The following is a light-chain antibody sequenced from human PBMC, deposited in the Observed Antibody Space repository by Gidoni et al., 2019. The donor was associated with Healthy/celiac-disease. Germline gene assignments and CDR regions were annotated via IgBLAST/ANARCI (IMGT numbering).Light chain of an antibody. Sequence: EIVLTQSPGTLSLSPGARATLSCRASQSVSSSYLAWYQQKPGQAPRLLIYGASSRATGIPDMFSGSGSGTDFTLTISRLEPEDFAVYYCQQYGSSPQTFGQGTKVEIK. CDR1: QSVSSSY. V-gene: IGKV3-20*01. CDR3: QQYGSSPQT. J-gene: IGKJ1*01. CDR2: GAS.